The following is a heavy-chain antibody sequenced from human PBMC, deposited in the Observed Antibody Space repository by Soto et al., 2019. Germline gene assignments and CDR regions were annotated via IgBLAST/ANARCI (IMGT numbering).Heavy chain of an antibody. J-gene: IGHJ3*02. CDR3: ARVSNWNDAFDI. CDR2: ISSSSSYI. CDR1: GFTFSSYS. V-gene: IGHV3-21*01. Sequence: GGSLRLSCAASGFTFSSYSMNWVRQAPGKGLEWVSSISSSSSYIYYADSVKGRFTISRDNAKNSLYLQMNSLRAEDTAVYYCARVSNWNDAFDIWGQGTMVTVSS. D-gene: IGHD1-1*01.